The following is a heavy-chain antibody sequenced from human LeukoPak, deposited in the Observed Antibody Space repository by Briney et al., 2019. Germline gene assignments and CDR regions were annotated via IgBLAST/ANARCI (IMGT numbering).Heavy chain of an antibody. CDR2: ISGDGLRT. Sequence: PGGSLRFSCAASGFIFNTYTMHWVRQAPGKGLEYVSTISGDGLRTYYANSVKGRFAVSRDNSKNTLYLQMGSLRTEDMAMYYCARSTYHDYWGQGTLVTVSS. CDR1: GFIFNTYT. CDR3: ARSTYHDY. J-gene: IGHJ4*02. V-gene: IGHV3-64*01. D-gene: IGHD2/OR15-2a*01.